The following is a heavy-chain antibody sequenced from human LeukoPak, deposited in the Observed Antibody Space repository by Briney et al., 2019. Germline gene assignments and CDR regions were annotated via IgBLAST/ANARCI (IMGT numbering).Heavy chain of an antibody. Sequence: PGGSLRLSCAASGVTLSDYAMSWVRQAPGKGLECVSSIRGSGETTYYADSAKGRFTISRDRSKNTLHLVMNSLRVEDTAVYYCAIDDSSGHTSGFGYRGQGILVTVSS. CDR1: GVTLSDYA. J-gene: IGHJ4*02. D-gene: IGHD5-18*01. V-gene: IGHV3-23*01. CDR2: IRGSGETT. CDR3: AIDDSSGHTSGFGY.